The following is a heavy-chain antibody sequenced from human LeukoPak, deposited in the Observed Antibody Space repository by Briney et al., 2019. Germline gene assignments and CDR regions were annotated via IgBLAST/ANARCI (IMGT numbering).Heavy chain of an antibody. J-gene: IGHJ4*02. D-gene: IGHD6-19*01. CDR3: ARGYSSGLPDY. CDR1: GFTFSSYG. Sequence: PGGSLRLSCAASGFTFSSYGMHWVRQAPGKGLEWVTIISYDGSNKYFADSVKGRFAISRDNSKDTLYLQMNSLRAEDTAVYHCARGYSSGLPDYWGQGTLVTVSS. V-gene: IGHV3-30*03. CDR2: ISYDGSNK.